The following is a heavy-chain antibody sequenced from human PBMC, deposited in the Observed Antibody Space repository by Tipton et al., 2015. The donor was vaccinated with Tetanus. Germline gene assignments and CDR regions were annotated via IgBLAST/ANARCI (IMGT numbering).Heavy chain of an antibody. Sequence: QSGAEVKKPGSSVKVSCKASGGTFSNYAIFGTPDYAQTFRGRVTVTADESTSTAYMELSSLRSEDTAIYYCAKVRRGIVATIFDSWGQGTLVTVSS. CDR2: GTP. V-gene: IGHV1-69*01. CDR1: GGTFSNYA. CDR3: AKVRRGIVATIFDS. D-gene: IGHD5-12*01. J-gene: IGHJ4*02.